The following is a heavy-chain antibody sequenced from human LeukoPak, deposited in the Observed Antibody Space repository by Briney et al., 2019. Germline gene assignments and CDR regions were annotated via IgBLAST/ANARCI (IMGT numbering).Heavy chain of an antibody. CDR1: GYSFIRYW. CDR2: IYPGDSDS. CDR3: ARRSYCYSTSCYGYWFDS. V-gene: IGHV5-51*01. Sequence: GESLKISCKGSGYSFIRYWIGWVRQMPGKGLEWMGIIYPGDSDSRYSPSFQGQVTFSADKSISTAYLQWSSLKASDTAMYYCARRSYCYSTSCYGYWFDSWGQGTLVTVSS. D-gene: IGHD2-2*01. J-gene: IGHJ5*01.